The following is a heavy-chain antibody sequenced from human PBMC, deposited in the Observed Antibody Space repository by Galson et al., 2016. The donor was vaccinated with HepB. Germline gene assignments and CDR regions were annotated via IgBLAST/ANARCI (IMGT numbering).Heavy chain of an antibody. J-gene: IGHJ4*02. D-gene: IGHD3-10*01. Sequence: LRLSCATSGFTFRTTSMDWVRQTPGKGLEWVATIGTGSNIHYADFVRGRFIASRDNARNTVYLQMDNVRVEDTAKYHCVTWLAAHFDQWGQGTRVTVSS. CDR3: VTWLAAHFDQ. CDR2: IGTGSNI. CDR1: GFTFRTTS. V-gene: IGHV3-23*01.